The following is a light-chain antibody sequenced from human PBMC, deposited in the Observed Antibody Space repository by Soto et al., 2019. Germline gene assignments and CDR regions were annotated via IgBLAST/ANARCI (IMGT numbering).Light chain of an antibody. J-gene: IGLJ2*01. CDR2: EGS. Sequence: QSAVTQPASVSGSPGQSITISCTGTSSDVGSYNLVSWYQQHPGKAPKFMIYEGSKRPSGVSNRFSGSKSGNTASLTISGVQAEDEADYYCCSYAGSSTYVVFGGGTKLTVL. V-gene: IGLV2-23*01. CDR1: SSDVGSYNL. CDR3: CSYAGSSTYVV.